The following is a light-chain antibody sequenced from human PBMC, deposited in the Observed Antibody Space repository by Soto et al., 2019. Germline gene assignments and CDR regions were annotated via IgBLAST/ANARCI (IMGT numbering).Light chain of an antibody. CDR2: AAS. V-gene: IGKV1-39*01. Sequence: DIQMTQSQSSLSASVGDRVTITCRARQSSSSSLNWYQQKPWKAPKLLIYAASSLQSGVPSRFSGSGSGTDFTLTISSLQPEDFATYYCQQSYSTPRTFGQGNKLEIK. CDR1: QSSSSS. J-gene: IGKJ2*01. CDR3: QQSYSTPRT.